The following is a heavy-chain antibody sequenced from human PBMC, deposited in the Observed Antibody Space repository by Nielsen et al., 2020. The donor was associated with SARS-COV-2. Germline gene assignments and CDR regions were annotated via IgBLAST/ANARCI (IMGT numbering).Heavy chain of an antibody. CDR3: ANPYSSGSR. V-gene: IGHV3-9*01. D-gene: IGHD6-19*01. Sequence: SLKISCAASGFTFDDYAMHWVRQAPGKGLEWVSGISWNSGSIGYADSVKGRFTISRDNAKNSLYLQMNSLRAEDTALYYCANPYSSGSRWGQGTLVTVSS. CDR1: GFTFDDYA. CDR2: ISWNSGSI. J-gene: IGHJ4*02.